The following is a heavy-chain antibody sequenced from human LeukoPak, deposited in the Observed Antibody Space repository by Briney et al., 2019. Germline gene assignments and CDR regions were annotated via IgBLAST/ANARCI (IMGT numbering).Heavy chain of an antibody. CDR1: GFTFSDYY. D-gene: IGHD3-22*01. Sequence: GGSLRLSCVASGFTFSDYYMSWIRQAPGKGLEWVSYISSSGSTIYYADSVRGRFTISRDNAKNSLYLQMNSLRAEDTAVYYCAREAYDNSGYYAPYFDYWGQGTLVTVSS. J-gene: IGHJ4*02. V-gene: IGHV3-11*04. CDR3: AREAYDNSGYYAPYFDY. CDR2: ISSSGSTI.